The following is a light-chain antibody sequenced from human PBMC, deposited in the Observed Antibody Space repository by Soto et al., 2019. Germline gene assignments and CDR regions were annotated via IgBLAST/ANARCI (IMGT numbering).Light chain of an antibody. J-gene: IGKJ1*01. V-gene: IGKV3-15*01. Sequence: EIVMTQSPATLSVSPGERATLSCRASQSVSSNLAWYQQKPGQAPRLLIYGASTRATGITARFSGIGSGTEFTLTISSLQSEDFAVYDCQQYNNWPRTFGQGNKVEIK. CDR1: QSVSSN. CDR2: GAS. CDR3: QQYNNWPRT.